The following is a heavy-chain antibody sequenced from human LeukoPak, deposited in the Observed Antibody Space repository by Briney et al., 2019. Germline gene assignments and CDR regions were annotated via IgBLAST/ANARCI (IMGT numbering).Heavy chain of an antibody. D-gene: IGHD3-16*01. CDR1: GYTFTNFG. Sequence: AASVKVSCKASGYTFTNFGISWVRQAPGQGLEWMGWISAYNGNTNYAQRLQGRVTLTTDTSTSTAYMEPGSLGSDDTAVYYWAGDQGGGGTAGNFEYWGQGTLVTV. CDR2: ISAYNGNT. CDR3: AGDQGGGGTAGNFEY. V-gene: IGHV1-18*01. J-gene: IGHJ4*02.